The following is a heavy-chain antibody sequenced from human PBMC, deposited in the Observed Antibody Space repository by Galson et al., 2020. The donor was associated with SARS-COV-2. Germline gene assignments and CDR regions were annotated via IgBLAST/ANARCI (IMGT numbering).Heavy chain of an antibody. D-gene: IGHD2-2*01. CDR3: ARHFVPKGVPPATQGFDY. CDR2: IYYSGNA. CDR1: GDSISSYY. V-gene: IGHV4-59*08. J-gene: IGHJ4*02. Sequence: SETLSITCTVSGDSISSYYWSWIRQPPGKGLEWIGYIYYSGNANHNPSLKSRVTMSVDTSKNQFSLKVSSVTAADTAVYYCARHFVPKGVPPATQGFDYWGQGTLVTVSS.